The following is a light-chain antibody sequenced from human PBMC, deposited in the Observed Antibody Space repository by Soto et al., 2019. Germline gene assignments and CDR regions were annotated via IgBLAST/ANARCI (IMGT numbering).Light chain of an antibody. Sequence: QSALTQPPSASGSPGQSVTISCSGTSSDVGGYNYVSWYQQHPGKAPKLGIDEVTKRPSGVPDRFSGSKSGNTASLTVSGLQAEDEADYYCSSFTGASTIFGTGTKLTVL. J-gene: IGLJ1*01. V-gene: IGLV2-8*01. CDR1: SSDVGGYNY. CDR3: SSFTGASTI. CDR2: EVT.